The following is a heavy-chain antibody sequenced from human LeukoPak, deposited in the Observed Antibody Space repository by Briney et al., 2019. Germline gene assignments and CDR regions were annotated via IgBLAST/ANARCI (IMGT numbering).Heavy chain of an antibody. J-gene: IGHJ4*02. Sequence: ASVKVSCKASGYTFTSYYLHWVRQAPGQGLEWMGIINPSAGSTSYAQKFQGRVTLTRDMSTSTVYMEVSSLRSEDTAVYYCARDLRFGGLSFLPFDYWGQGTLVTVSS. D-gene: IGHD3-10*01. CDR2: INPSAGST. CDR1: GYTFTSYY. CDR3: ARDLRFGGLSFLPFDY. V-gene: IGHV1-46*01.